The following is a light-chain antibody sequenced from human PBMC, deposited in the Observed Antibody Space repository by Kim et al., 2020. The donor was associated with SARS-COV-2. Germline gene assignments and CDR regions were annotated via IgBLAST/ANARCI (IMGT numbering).Light chain of an antibody. CDR3: NSRDSSGYLWV. Sequence: ALGQTVRITCQGDSLRKYYASWYQQKPGQAPVVVIYAKNNRPSGIPDRFSGSSSGDTASLTITGAQAEDEADYYCNSRDSSGYLWVFGGGTQLTVL. J-gene: IGLJ3*02. CDR1: SLRKYY. V-gene: IGLV3-19*01. CDR2: AKN.